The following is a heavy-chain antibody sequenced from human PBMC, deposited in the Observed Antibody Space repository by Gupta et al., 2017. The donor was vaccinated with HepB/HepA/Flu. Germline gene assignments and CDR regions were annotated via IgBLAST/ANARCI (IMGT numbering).Heavy chain of an antibody. CDR3: ARDLIGYSYGTYYYYGMDV. V-gene: IGHV1-2*04. J-gene: IGHJ6*02. Sequence: QVQLVQSGAEVKKPGASVKVSCKASGYTFTGSYMHWVRQPPGQGLEWMGWINPNSGGTNYAQKFQGWVTMTRDTSISTAYMELSRLRSDDTVVYYCARDLIGYSYGTYYYYGMDVWGQGTTVTVSS. CDR2: INPNSGGT. CDR1: GYTFTGSY. D-gene: IGHD5-18*01.